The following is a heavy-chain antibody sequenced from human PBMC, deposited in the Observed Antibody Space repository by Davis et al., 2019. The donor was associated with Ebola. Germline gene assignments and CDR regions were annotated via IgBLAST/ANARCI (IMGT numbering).Heavy chain of an antibody. V-gene: IGHV3-9*01. CDR2: ISWNSGSI. CDR3: AKDSVYDSSGYSNPYFDY. CDR1: GFTFDDYA. J-gene: IGHJ4*02. D-gene: IGHD3-22*01. Sequence: SLKISCAASGFTFDDYAMHWVRQAPGKGLEWASGISWNSGSIGYADSVKGRFTISRDNAKNSLYLQMNSLRAEDTALYYCAKDSVYDSSGYSNPYFDYWGQGTLVTVSS.